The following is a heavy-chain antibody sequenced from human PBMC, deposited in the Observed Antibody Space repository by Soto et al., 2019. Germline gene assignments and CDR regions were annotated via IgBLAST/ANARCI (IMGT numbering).Heavy chain of an antibody. D-gene: IGHD5-18*01. CDR1: GYTFTSYY. CDR3: ATLQLWLPHYYYGMDV. Sequence: AASVKVSCKASGYTFTSYYMHWVRQAPGQGLEWMGIINPSGGSTSYAQKFQGRVTMTRDTSTSTVYMELSSLRSEDTAVYYCATLQLWLPHYYYGMDVWGQGTTVTVSS. CDR2: INPSGGST. V-gene: IGHV1-46*01. J-gene: IGHJ6*02.